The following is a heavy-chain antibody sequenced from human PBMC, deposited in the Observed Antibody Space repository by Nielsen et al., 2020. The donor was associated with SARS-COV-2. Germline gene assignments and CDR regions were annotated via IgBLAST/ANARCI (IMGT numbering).Heavy chain of an antibody. Sequence: GGSLRLSCAASGFTFDDYAMHWVRQAPGKDLEWVSGISWNSGSIGYADSVKGRFTISRDNAKNSLYLQMNSLRAEDTALYYCAKDHGDGYHDYWGQGTLVTVSS. CDR2: ISWNSGSI. CDR3: AKDHGDGYHDY. V-gene: IGHV3-9*01. J-gene: IGHJ4*02. CDR1: GFTFDDYA. D-gene: IGHD5-24*01.